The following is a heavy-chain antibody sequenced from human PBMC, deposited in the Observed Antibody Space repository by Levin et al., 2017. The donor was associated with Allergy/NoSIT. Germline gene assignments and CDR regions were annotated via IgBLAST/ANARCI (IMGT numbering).Heavy chain of an antibody. CDR3: AKDRGKALSFFDY. Sequence: GGSLRLSCVASGFTFSSYAMHWVRQAPGKGLEWVAVISYDRSNKYYADSLKGRFTVSRDNSKNTLYLQMNSLRAEDTAVYYCAKDRGKALSFFDYWGQGTLVTVSS. V-gene: IGHV3-30*18. CDR2: ISYDRSNK. CDR1: GFTFSSYA. J-gene: IGHJ4*02. D-gene: IGHD2/OR15-2a*01.